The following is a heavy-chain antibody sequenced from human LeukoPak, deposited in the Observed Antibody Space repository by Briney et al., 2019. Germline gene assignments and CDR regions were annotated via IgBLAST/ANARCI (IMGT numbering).Heavy chain of an antibody. CDR3: AVDGGDN. J-gene: IGHJ4*02. Sequence: GASVKVSCKASGYPFTAYYMHWVRQAPGQGLEWMGWINPNTGGTDHAQRFQGRVTMTRDTSISTAYMELSSLRLDDTAVYYCAVDGGDNWGQGTLVTVSS. D-gene: IGHD2-21*01. V-gene: IGHV1-2*02. CDR2: INPNTGGT. CDR1: GYPFTAYY.